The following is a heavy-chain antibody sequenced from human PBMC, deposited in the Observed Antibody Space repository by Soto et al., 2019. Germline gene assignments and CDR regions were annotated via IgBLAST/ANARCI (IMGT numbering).Heavy chain of an antibody. CDR3: VKGASGAGFVFEF. Sequence: GGSLRLSCAASGFTFDDYTMHWVRQRPGKGLEWVSLVSWDSDNRIYADSVKGRFTISRDNINNSLFLQMNSLRAEDTAVYFCVKGASGAGFVFEFWGRGTMVTVS. CDR2: VSWDSDNR. J-gene: IGHJ3*01. CDR1: GFTFDDYT. D-gene: IGHD3-3*01. V-gene: IGHV3-43*01.